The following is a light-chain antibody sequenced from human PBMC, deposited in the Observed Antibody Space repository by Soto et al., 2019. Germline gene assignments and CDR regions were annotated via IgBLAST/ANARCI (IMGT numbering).Light chain of an antibody. CDR3: QQSYSNVIT. V-gene: IGKV1-39*01. CDR2: GSS. J-gene: IGKJ5*01. CDR1: QDISDY. Sequence: DIQMTQSPSSLSASVGDRVTITCRASQDISDYLTWYHHRPGNAPKVLVYGSSSLQSVVPSRFSGSGTGTDFTLTITSLQPEDFGTYYCQQSYSNVITFGQGTRLEI.